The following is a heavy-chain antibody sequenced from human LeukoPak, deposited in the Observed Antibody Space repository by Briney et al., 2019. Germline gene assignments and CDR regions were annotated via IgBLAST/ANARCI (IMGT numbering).Heavy chain of an antibody. J-gene: IGHJ4*02. CDR1: GGSFSGYY. D-gene: IGHD3-10*01. CDR2: INYSGST. V-gene: IGHV4-34*01. Sequence: SETLSLTCAVHGGSFSGYYCSWIRQPPGKGLEWIGEINYSGSTNYNPSLKSRVTISVDTSKNQFSPKLSSVTAADTAVYYCARGRNRITMVRGVIIPYYFDYWGQGTLVTVSS. CDR3: ARGRNRITMVRGVIIPYYFDY.